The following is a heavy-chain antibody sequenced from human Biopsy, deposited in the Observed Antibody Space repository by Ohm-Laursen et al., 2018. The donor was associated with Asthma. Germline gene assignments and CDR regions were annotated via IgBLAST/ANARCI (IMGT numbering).Heavy chain of an antibody. CDR2: ISSLSRYK. Sequence: GQTLSLTCAASGFTFSSYWMSWVRQAPGKGLEWVSSISSLSRYKYYSDSLRGRVTISRDNAKSSLHLQMSSLRAEDTAVYFCARDFTIGSGSPFHFWGPGTLATVSS. J-gene: IGHJ4*01. V-gene: IGHV3-21*01. CDR1: GFTFSSYW. D-gene: IGHD3-10*01. CDR3: ARDFTIGSGSPFHF.